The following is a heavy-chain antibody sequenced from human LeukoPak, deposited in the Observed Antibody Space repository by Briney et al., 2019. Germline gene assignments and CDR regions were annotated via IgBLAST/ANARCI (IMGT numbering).Heavy chain of an antibody. Sequence: SETLSLTCTVSGGSISSYYWSWIRQPPGKGLEWIGYIYYSGSTNYNPPLKSRVTISVDTSKNQFSLKLSSVTAADTAVYYCARDAGTSGMDVWGQGTTVTVSS. D-gene: IGHD3-10*01. CDR1: GGSISSYY. J-gene: IGHJ6*02. V-gene: IGHV4-59*01. CDR2: IYYSGST. CDR3: ARDAGTSGMDV.